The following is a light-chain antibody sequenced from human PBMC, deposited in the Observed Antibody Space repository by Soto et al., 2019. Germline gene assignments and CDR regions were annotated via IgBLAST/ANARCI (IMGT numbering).Light chain of an antibody. J-gene: IGKJ2*01. V-gene: IGKV1-39*01. CDR1: QTITKY. Sequence: DIQMTQSPSSLSASVGDRVTMTCRASQTITKYLHWYQQKPGKAPKLLIYAASTLQSGVPSRFSGSGSGTEFTLTLSSLQPEDFATYYCRQSLTNPTTFGQGTKLDIK. CDR2: AAS. CDR3: RQSLTNPTT.